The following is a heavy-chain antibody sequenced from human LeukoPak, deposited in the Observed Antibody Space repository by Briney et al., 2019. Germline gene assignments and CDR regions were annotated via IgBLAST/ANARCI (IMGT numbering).Heavy chain of an antibody. CDR3: ARDQAHSSSWRWFDP. CDR1: GGTFSSYA. Sequence: SVKVSCKASGGTFSSYAISWVRQAPGQGLEWMGGIIPIFGTANYAQKFQGRVTITTDESTSTAYMELSSLRSEDTAVYYCARDQAHSSSWRWFDPWGQGTLVTVSS. J-gene: IGHJ5*02. V-gene: IGHV1-69*05. D-gene: IGHD6-13*01. CDR2: IIPIFGTA.